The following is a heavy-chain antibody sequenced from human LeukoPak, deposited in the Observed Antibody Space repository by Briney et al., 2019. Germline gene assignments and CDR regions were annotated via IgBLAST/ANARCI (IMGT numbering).Heavy chain of an antibody. CDR3: ARGAAAVTYSWGYYMDV. J-gene: IGHJ6*03. V-gene: IGHV1-2*02. CDR1: GYTFTGYY. CDR2: INPYSGDT. D-gene: IGHD6-13*01. Sequence: ASVKVSCKASGYTFTGYYMHWVRQAPGQGVEWMGWINPYSGDTHYAQTFQGRVTMTRDTSISTAYMELSRLRSDDTAVYYCARGAAAVTYSWGYYMDVWGKGTTVTISS.